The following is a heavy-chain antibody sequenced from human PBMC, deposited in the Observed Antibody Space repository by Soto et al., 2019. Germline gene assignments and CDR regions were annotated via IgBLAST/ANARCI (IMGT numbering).Heavy chain of an antibody. D-gene: IGHD3-10*01. Sequence: SETLSLTCTVSGGSISSSTYYWGWIRQPPGKGLEWIGSIYYSGSTYYNPSLKSRVTISIDTSKNQFSLKLSSVTVADTAVYYCARHGSGSYYNNWFDPWGQETMVTVAS. V-gene: IGHV4-39*01. CDR2: IYYSGST. CDR3: ARHGSGSYYNNWFDP. J-gene: IGHJ5*02. CDR1: GGSISSSTYY.